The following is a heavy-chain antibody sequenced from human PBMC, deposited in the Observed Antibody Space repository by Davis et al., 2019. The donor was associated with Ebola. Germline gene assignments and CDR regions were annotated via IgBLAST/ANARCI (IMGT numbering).Heavy chain of an antibody. D-gene: IGHD5-12*01. J-gene: IGHJ4*02. CDR1: GFTFSSYW. Sequence: PGESLKISCAASGFTFSSYWMHWVRQAPGKGLVWVSRINSDGSSTSYADSVKGRFTISRDNAKNTLYLQMNSLRAEDTAVYYCATQDWGGYDPDYWGQGTLVTVSS. CDR3: ATQDWGGYDPDY. CDR2: INSDGSST. V-gene: IGHV3-74*01.